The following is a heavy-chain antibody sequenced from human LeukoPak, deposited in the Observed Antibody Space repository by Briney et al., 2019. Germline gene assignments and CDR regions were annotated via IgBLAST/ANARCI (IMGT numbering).Heavy chain of an antibody. CDR2: IYDSGST. CDR3: ARGSWYGSGSYLFYYYGMDV. V-gene: IGHV4-39*01. D-gene: IGHD3-10*01. CDR1: GGSIRSSYYY. J-gene: IGHJ6*02. Sequence: SETLSLTCTVSGGSIRSSYYYWGWIRQPPGKGLEWIGSIYDSGSTYYNPSLKSRVTISVDTSKNQFSLKLSSVTAADTAVYYCARGSWYGSGSYLFYYYGMDVWGQGTTVTVSS.